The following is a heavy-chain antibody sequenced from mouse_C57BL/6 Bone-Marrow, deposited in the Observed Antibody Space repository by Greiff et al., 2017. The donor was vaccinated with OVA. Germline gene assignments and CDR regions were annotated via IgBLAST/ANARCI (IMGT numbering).Heavy chain of an antibody. J-gene: IGHJ3*01. CDR2: IRSKSNNYAT. D-gene: IGHD2-3*01. V-gene: IGHV10-1*01. Sequence: DVKLVESGGGLVQPKGSLKLTCAASGFSFNTYAMNWVRQAPGKGLEWVARIRSKSNNYATYYADSVKDRFTISRDDSESMLYLQMNNLKTEDTAMYYCVRQEGDGYYVLFAYWGQGTLVTVSA. CDR3: VRQEGDGYYVLFAY. CDR1: GFSFNTYA.